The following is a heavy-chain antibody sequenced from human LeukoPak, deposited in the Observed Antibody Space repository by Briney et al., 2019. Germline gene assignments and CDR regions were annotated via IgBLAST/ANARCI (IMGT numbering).Heavy chain of an antibody. CDR3: ARGGYSYGYLPDY. V-gene: IGHV3-74*01. Sequence: GGSLRLSCVASGFTFSRYWMHWVRQAPGKGLVWVSRINSDGRSTNYADSVKGRFSISRDNAKNSLYLQMNSLRAEDTAVYYCARGGYSYGYLPDYWGQGTLVTVSS. D-gene: IGHD5-18*01. J-gene: IGHJ4*02. CDR1: GFTFSRYW. CDR2: INSDGRST.